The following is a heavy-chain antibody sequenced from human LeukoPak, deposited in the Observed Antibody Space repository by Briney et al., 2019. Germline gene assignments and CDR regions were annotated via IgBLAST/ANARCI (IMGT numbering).Heavy chain of an antibody. CDR2: ITTNGGST. CDR3: VKMAAAGIGALDI. Sequence: PGGSLRLSCSASGFTFSSFAMHWVRQAPGKGLEYISAITTNGGSTYYADSVKGRFTISRDNSKNTVYLQLSSLRAEDTAVNYWVKMAAAGIGALDIWGQGTMVTVSS. D-gene: IGHD6-13*01. J-gene: IGHJ3*02. CDR1: GFTFSSFA. V-gene: IGHV3-64D*06.